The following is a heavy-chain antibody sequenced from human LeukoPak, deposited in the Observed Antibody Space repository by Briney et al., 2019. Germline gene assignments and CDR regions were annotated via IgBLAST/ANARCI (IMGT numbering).Heavy chain of an antibody. Sequence: ASVKVSCKVSGYTLTELSMHWVRQAPGRGLEWMGGFDPEDGETIYAQKFQGRVTMTEDTSTDTAYMELSSLRSEDTAVYYCATDIYGAPIRIAAAGIEVYWGQGTLVTVSS. V-gene: IGHV1-24*01. D-gene: IGHD6-13*01. J-gene: IGHJ4*02. CDR2: FDPEDGET. CDR1: GYTLTELS. CDR3: ATDIYGAPIRIAAAGIEVY.